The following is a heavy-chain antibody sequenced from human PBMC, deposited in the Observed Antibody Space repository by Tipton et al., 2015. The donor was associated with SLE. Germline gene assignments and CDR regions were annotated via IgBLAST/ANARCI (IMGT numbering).Heavy chain of an antibody. J-gene: IGHJ4*02. CDR2: INHSGST. Sequence: TLSLTCRVYGGSFSNYYWSWIRQSPGKGLEWIGEINHSGSTNHNPSLKSRVTISVDTSKNQFSLKVNSVTAADTAVYYCATSGSLYPFEYWGPGALVSVPS. D-gene: IGHD1-26*01. V-gene: IGHV4-34*01. CDR1: GGSFSNYY. CDR3: ATSGSLYPFEY.